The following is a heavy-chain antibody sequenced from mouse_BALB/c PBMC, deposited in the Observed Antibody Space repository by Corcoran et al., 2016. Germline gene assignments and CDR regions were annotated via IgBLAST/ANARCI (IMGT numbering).Heavy chain of an antibody. CDR3: ARRVTATDAMDY. D-gene: IGHD1-2*01. CDR2: INPNNGGT. J-gene: IGHJ4*01. Sequence: EVLLQQSGPELVKPGASVKIPCKASGYTFSDYNMAWVKQSHGKSLEWIGDINPNNGGTIYNQKFKGKATLTVDKSSSTAYMELRSLTSEDTAAYYCARRVTATDAMDYWGQGTSVTVSS. CDR1: GYTFSDYN. V-gene: IGHV1-18*01.